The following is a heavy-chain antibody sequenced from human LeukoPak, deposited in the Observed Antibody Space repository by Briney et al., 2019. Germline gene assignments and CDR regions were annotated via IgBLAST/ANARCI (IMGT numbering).Heavy chain of an antibody. J-gene: IGHJ4*02. CDR2: INHSGST. CDR3: ARGRYSYGYTAPFDY. Sequence: PSETLSLTCAVYGGSFSGYYWSWIRQPPGKGLEWIGEINHSGSTNYNPSLKSRVTISVDTSKNQFSLKLSSVTAADTAVDYCARGRYSYGYTAPFDYWGQGTLVTVSS. CDR1: GGSFSGYY. D-gene: IGHD5-18*01. V-gene: IGHV4-34*01.